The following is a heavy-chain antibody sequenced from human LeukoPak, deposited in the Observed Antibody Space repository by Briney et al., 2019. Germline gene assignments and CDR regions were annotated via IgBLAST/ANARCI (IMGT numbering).Heavy chain of an antibody. CDR3: ARARAYYDSSGYLNWFDP. Sequence: SQTLSLTCAISGDSVSSNSAAWNWIRQSSSRGLEWLGRTYYRSKWYNDYAVSVKSRITINPDTSKNQFSLQPNSVTPKDTAVYYCARARAYYDSSGYLNWFDPWGQGTLVTVSS. CDR2: TYYRSKWYN. CDR1: GDSVSSNSAA. J-gene: IGHJ5*02. V-gene: IGHV6-1*01. D-gene: IGHD3-22*01.